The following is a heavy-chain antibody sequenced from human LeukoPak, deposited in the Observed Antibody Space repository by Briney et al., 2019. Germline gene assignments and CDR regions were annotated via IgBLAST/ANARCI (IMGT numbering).Heavy chain of an antibody. J-gene: IGHJ4*02. CDR1: GSTFSTYA. D-gene: IGHD6-6*01. CDR2: ISASGGST. Sequence: GGPLRPSWAAPGSTFSTYAMSWVGKSPGRGLDWVSAISASGGSTFYADSVKGRFTISRDNSKNTLYLQMNSLRAEDTAVYYCAKEQSSSFSIDYWGQGTLVTVSS. V-gene: IGHV3-23*01. CDR3: AKEQSSSFSIDY.